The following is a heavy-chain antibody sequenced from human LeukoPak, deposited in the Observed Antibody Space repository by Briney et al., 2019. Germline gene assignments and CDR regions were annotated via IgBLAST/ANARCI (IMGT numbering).Heavy chain of an antibody. Sequence: PGRCLRLSCAASALTFSSYSMNWVRQAPEKGLEWVSYIISSSSTIYYTDSVKGRFTISRDNGKNSLYLQMNSRRAEDTAVYYCARAPGVGSYYGEILDYWGQGTLVTVSS. CDR2: IISSSSTI. J-gene: IGHJ4*02. CDR3: ARAPGVGSYYGEILDY. V-gene: IGHV3-48*01. CDR1: ALTFSSYS. D-gene: IGHD1-26*01.